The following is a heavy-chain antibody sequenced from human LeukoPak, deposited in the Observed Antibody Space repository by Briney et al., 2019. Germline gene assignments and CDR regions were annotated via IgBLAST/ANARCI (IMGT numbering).Heavy chain of an antibody. CDR2: IYPGDSDT. CDR3: ARQRYYYDSSGYYYGY. J-gene: IGHJ4*02. CDR1: GYSFTSYW. Sequence: GESLQISCKGSGYSFTSYWIGWVRQMPGKGLEWMGIIYPGDSDTRYSPSFQGQVTISADKSISTAYLQWSSLKASDTAMYYCARQRYYYDSSGYYYGYWGQGTLVTVSS. V-gene: IGHV5-51*01. D-gene: IGHD3-22*01.